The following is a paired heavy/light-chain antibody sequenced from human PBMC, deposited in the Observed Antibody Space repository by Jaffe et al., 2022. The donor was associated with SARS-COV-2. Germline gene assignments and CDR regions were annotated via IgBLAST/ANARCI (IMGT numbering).Light chain of an antibody. CDR2: EVS. Sequence: QSALTQPPSASGSPGQSVTISCTGTSSDVGGYNYVSWYQQHPGKAPKLMIYEVSKRPSGVPDRFSGSKSGNTASLTVSGLQAEDEAAYYCSSYAGSNNLVFGGGTKLTVL. V-gene: IGLV2-8*01. CDR3: SSYAGSNNLV. CDR1: SSDVGGYNY. J-gene: IGLJ3*02.
Heavy chain of an antibody. V-gene: IGHV3-23*01. D-gene: IGHD5-12*01. CDR3: AKDIVATIHRVAYGMDV. Sequence: EVQLLESGGGLVQPGGSLRLSCAASEFTFNIYAMSWVRQAPGKGLEWVSAISGSGGSTYYADSVKGRFTISRDNSKNTLYLQMNSLRAEDTAVYYCAKDIVATIHRVAYGMDVWGQGTTVTVSS. CDR2: ISGSGGST. CDR1: EFTFNIYA. J-gene: IGHJ6*02.